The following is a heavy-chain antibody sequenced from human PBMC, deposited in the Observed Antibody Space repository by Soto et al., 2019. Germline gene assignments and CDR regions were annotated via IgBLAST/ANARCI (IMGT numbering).Heavy chain of an antibody. V-gene: IGHV4-4*07. CDR3: AREGASGFGMDV. Sequence: QVQLQESGPGLVKPSETLSLTCNVSGGSIRSYYWSWIRQPAGKALEWIGRIYTSGTTNYNPSLKSRATILIDTSKNQFSLKLSSVTAADTAVYYCAREGASGFGMDVWGHRTTVTVS. CDR2: IYTSGTT. CDR1: GGSIRSYY. D-gene: IGHD1-26*01. J-gene: IGHJ6*02.